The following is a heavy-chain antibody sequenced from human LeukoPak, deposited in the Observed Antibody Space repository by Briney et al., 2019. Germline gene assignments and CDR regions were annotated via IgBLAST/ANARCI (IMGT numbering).Heavy chain of an antibody. J-gene: IGHJ4*02. Sequence: GGSLRLSCAASGFTVSSKHMTWVRQAPGKGLEWVSVVYSGGTTYYADSVKGRFTISKDNSNNTLYLQVNSLRAEDTAVYYCTSRVVVPAAISDYWGQGTLVTVSS. D-gene: IGHD2-2*01. V-gene: IGHV3-53*01. CDR1: GFTVSSKH. CDR2: VYSGGTT. CDR3: TSRVVVPAAISDY.